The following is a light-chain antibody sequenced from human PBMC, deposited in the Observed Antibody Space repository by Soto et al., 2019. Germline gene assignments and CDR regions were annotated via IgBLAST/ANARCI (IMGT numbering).Light chain of an antibody. CDR3: QQSYSTPWT. CDR2: AAS. Sequence: DIQMTQSPSSLSASVGDRVTITCRASQSISSYLNWYQQKLGKAPKLLIYAASSLHSGVPSRFSGSGSGTDFTLTISSLQPEDFATYYCQQSYSTPWTFGQGTRVEIK. V-gene: IGKV1-39*01. CDR1: QSISSY. J-gene: IGKJ1*01.